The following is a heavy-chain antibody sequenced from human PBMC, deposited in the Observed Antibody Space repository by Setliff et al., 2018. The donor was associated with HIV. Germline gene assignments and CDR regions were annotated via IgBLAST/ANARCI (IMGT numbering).Heavy chain of an antibody. D-gene: IGHD1-26*01. CDR1: GGSFSGYH. J-gene: IGHJ4*02. CDR2: IKHTGNT. V-gene: IGHV4-34*01. Sequence: SETLSLTCAVYGGSFSGYHWNWIRQFPWKGLEWIGEIKHTGNTKYNPSLKSRVTMSEETSKNQFSLKLKSVTAADTAIYFCARGKGGLVGPAEFDYWGPGTLVTVSS. CDR3: ARGKGGLVGPAEFDY.